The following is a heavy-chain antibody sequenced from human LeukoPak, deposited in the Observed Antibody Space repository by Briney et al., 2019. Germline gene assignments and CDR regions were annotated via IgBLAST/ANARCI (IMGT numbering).Heavy chain of an antibody. Sequence: ASVKVSCKASGYSFTSHGISWVRQAPGQGLEWMGWITAFSGDRNYAQKLQGRVTMTTDTSTSTAYMELRSLRSDDTAVYYCARDHGSRNWHYPLDYYYGMDVWGQGTTVTVSS. J-gene: IGHJ6*02. D-gene: IGHD1-7*01. CDR3: ARDHGSRNWHYPLDYYYGMDV. CDR2: ITAFSGDR. V-gene: IGHV1-18*01. CDR1: GYSFTSHG.